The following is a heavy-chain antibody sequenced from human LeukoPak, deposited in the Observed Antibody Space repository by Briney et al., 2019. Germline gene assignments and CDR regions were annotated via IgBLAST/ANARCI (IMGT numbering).Heavy chain of an antibody. V-gene: IGHV3-64*01. J-gene: IGHJ5*02. D-gene: IGHD1-26*01. CDR3: ATMSLGT. CDR1: GFTFRSYA. Sequence: GGSLRLSCAASGFTFRSYAMHWLRQVPGRGLEYVSAISQNGDGTYYANSVKGRFTISRDNSKNMVYLQTGSLRAEDTAVYYCATMSLGTWGQGTLVTVSS. CDR2: ISQNGDGT.